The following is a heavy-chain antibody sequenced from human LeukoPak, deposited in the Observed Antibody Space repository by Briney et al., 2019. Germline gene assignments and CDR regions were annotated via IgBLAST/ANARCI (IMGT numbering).Heavy chain of an antibody. V-gene: IGHV3-23*01. Sequence: SAITVSGGSTDYADSVKGRFTIYRDNCKKTMYMKMKRLRAEDTAVYYCAKVYYYDTVFDYWGQGTLVTVSS. D-gene: IGHD3-22*01. J-gene: IGHJ4*02. CDR3: AKVYYYDTVFDY. CDR2: ITVSGGST.